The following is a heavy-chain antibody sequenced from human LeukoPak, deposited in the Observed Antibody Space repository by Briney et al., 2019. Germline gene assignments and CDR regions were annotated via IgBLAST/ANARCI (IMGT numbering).Heavy chain of an antibody. Sequence: SETLSLTCTVSGGSISSSSYYWGWIRQPPGKGLEWIGSIYYSGSTYYNPSLKSRVTISVDTSKNQFSLKLSSVTAADTAVYYCARGVVGERDYDILTGYYREAKKYYFDYWGQGTLVTVSS. V-gene: IGHV4-39*01. CDR2: IYYSGST. D-gene: IGHD3-9*01. CDR3: ARGVVGERDYDILTGYYREAKKYYFDY. J-gene: IGHJ4*02. CDR1: GGSISSSSYY.